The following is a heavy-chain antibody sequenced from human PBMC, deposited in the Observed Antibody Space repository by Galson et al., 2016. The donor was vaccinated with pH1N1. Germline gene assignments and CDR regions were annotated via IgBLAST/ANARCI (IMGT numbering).Heavy chain of an antibody. CDR1: GFTFSSYG. CDR2: ISYDGSNK. Sequence: SLRLSCAASGFTFSSYGMHWVRQAPGKGLEWVAVISYDGSNKYYADSVQGRFTISRDNSKNTLYLQMNSLRAEDTAVYYCAKSPLFDGDYVGMDVWGQGTRVTVSS. J-gene: IGHJ6*02. CDR3: AKSPLFDGDYVGMDV. D-gene: IGHD4-17*01. V-gene: IGHV3-30*18.